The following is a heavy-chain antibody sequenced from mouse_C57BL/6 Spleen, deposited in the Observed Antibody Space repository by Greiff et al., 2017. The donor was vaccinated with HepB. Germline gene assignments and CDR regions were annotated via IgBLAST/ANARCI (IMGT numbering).Heavy chain of an antibody. J-gene: IGHJ2*01. V-gene: IGHV5-6*01. Sequence: EVKLMESGGDLVKPGGSLKLSCAASGFTFSSYGMSWVRQTPDKRLEWVATISSGGSYTYYPDSVKGRFTISRDNAKNTLYLQMSSLKSEDTAMYYCARQWHYGNYEEYWGQGTTLTVSS. CDR1: GFTFSSYG. CDR2: ISSGGSYT. CDR3: ARQWHYGNYEEY. D-gene: IGHD2-1*01.